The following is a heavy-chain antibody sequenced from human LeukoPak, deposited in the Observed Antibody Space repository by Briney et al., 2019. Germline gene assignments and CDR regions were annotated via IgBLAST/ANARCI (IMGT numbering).Heavy chain of an antibody. V-gene: IGHV3-30*18. CDR3: AKLRWDSSGFSDY. D-gene: IGHD3-22*01. CDR2: ISYDGSNK. CDR1: GFTFSSYG. Sequence: PGGSLRLSCAASGFTFSSYGMHWVRQAPGKGLEWVAVISYDGSNKYYADSVKGRFTISRDNSKNTLYLQMNSLRAEDTAVYYCAKLRWDSSGFSDYWGQGTLVTVSS. J-gene: IGHJ4*02.